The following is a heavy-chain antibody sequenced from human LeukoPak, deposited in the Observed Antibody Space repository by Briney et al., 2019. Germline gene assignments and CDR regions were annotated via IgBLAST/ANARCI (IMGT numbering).Heavy chain of an antibody. J-gene: IGHJ4*02. V-gene: IGHV3-23*01. Sequence: GGSLRLSCAASGFTFTTYAMTWVRQAPGKGLEWVSGISGYSESTYYADSVKGRFTISRDNAKNSLYLQLNSLRAEDTAVYYCARAYNDFWTGYRIPSDYWGQGTLVTVSS. CDR3: ARAYNDFWTGYRIPSDY. CDR1: GFTFTTYA. CDR2: ISGYSEST. D-gene: IGHD3-3*01.